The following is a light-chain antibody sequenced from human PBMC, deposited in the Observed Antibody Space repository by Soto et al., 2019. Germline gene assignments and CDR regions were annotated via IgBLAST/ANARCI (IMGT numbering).Light chain of an antibody. CDR3: QQGSTTPIT. J-gene: IGKJ5*01. Sequence: DIQMTQSPSSLSASIGDRITITCRASQNIGSFLNWYQQKPGEAPRLLVYAAFRIQSGVPSRFNASGSGIDFTLSISSLQPEDFSTYYCQQGSTTPITFGLGTRLEIK. CDR1: QNIGSF. CDR2: AAF. V-gene: IGKV1-39*01.